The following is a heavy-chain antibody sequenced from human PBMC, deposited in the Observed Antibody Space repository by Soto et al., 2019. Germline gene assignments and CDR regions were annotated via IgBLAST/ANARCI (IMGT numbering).Heavy chain of an antibody. J-gene: IGHJ6*02. D-gene: IGHD3-10*01. CDR3: ARDRAVTMVRRAYYYYGMDV. Sequence: SETLSLTCAVSGYSISSGYYWGWIRQPPGKGLEWIGSIYHSGSTYYNPSLKSRVTISVDTSKNQFSLKLSSVTAADTAVYYCARDRAVTMVRRAYYYYGMDVWGQGTTVTVSS. V-gene: IGHV4-38-2*02. CDR1: GYSISSGYY. CDR2: IYHSGST.